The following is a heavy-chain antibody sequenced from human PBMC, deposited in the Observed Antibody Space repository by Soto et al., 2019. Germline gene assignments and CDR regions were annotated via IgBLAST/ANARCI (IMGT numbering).Heavy chain of an antibody. Sequence: PSETLSLTCTVSGGSISSGDYYWSWIRQPPGKGLEWIGYIYYSGSTYYNPSLKSRVTISVDTSKNQFSLKLSSVTAADTAVYYCARGVTSSGWYSDYWGQGTLDTVSS. CDR3: ARGVTSSGWYSDY. CDR1: GGSISSGDYY. V-gene: IGHV4-30-4*01. J-gene: IGHJ4*02. D-gene: IGHD6-19*01. CDR2: IYYSGST.